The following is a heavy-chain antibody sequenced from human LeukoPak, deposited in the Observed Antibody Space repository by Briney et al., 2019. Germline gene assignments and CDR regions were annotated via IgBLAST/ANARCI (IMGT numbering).Heavy chain of an antibody. V-gene: IGHV4-59*01. D-gene: IGHD3-22*01. J-gene: IGHJ4*02. CDR2: IYYSGST. CDR1: GGSISSYF. Sequence: PSETLSLTCTVSGGSISSYFWNWIRQPPGKGPEWIGYIYYSGSTNYNPSLKSRVTISIDTSKNQFSLKLSSVNAADTAVYYCARRAYSSGYYFFDYWGQGTLVTVSS. CDR3: ARRAYSSGYYFFDY.